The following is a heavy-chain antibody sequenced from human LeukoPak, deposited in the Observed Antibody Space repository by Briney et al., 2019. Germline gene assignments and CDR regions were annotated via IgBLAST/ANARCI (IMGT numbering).Heavy chain of an antibody. Sequence: ASVKVSCKASGYTFTDYYIHWVRQAPGQGPEWMGWIKANSGDTNYAQQFQGRVTLTRDTSINTAYMEVNRLRSDDTAAYCCGRVTIFSPSHYYGMDVWGQGTAVTVSS. CDR3: GRVTIFSPSHYYGMDV. V-gene: IGHV1-2*02. CDR2: IKANSGDT. D-gene: IGHD3-3*01. CDR1: GYTFTDYY. J-gene: IGHJ6*02.